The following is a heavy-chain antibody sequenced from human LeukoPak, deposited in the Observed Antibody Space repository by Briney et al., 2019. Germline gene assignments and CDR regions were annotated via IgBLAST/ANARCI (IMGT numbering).Heavy chain of an antibody. CDR1: GGSISSGGYY. CDR2: IYYSGST. Sequence: PSETLSLTCTVSGGSISSGGYYWSWIRQHPGKGLEWIGYIYYSGSTYYNPSLKSRVTISVDTSKNQFSLKLSSVTAADTAVYYCARGRKQLVPRKFPRYYFDYWGQGTLVTVSS. J-gene: IGHJ4*02. CDR3: ARGRKQLVPRKFPRYYFDY. D-gene: IGHD6-6*01. V-gene: IGHV4-31*03.